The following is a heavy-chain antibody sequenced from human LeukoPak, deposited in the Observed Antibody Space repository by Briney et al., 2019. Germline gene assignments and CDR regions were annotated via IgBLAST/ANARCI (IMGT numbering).Heavy chain of an antibody. J-gene: IGHJ4*02. CDR1: VFTFSSYA. D-gene: IGHD5-18*01. CDR2: ISYDGSNK. V-gene: IGHV3-30*04. CDR3: ARVRYSYGYVPLDY. Sequence: GGSLRLSWAASVFTFSSYAMHWVRQAPGKGLEWVALISYDGSNKYYADSVKARFTISRDNSKNTLYLQMNSVRAEDTAVYYCARVRYSYGYVPLDYWGQGTLVTVSS.